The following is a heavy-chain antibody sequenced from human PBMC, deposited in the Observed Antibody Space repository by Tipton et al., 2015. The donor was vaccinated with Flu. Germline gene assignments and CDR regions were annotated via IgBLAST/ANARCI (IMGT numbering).Heavy chain of an antibody. J-gene: IGHJ4*02. V-gene: IGHV4-61*02. CDR3: ARGSGSGTFVIFDY. Sequence: TLSLTCSVSGASISSSGYYWTWIRQPAGKGLEWIGRIYSSGITKYNPSLKSRVTMSVDTSKNQFSLSLSSVTAADTAVYYCARGSGSGTFVIFDYWGQGTLVAVSS. CDR2: IYSSGIT. D-gene: IGHD3-10*01. CDR1: GASISSSGYY.